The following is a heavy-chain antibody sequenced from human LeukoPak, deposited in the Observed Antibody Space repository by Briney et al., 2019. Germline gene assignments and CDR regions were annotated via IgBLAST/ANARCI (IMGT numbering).Heavy chain of an antibody. V-gene: IGHV4-34*01. CDR1: GGSFSGYY. CDR3: ARAGYFDWLLHDA. J-gene: IGHJ5*02. CDR2: INHSGST. Sequence: SETLSLTCAVYGGSFSGYYWSWIRQPPGKGLEWIGEINHSGSTNYNPSLKSRVTISVDTSKSQFSLKLSSVTAADTAVYYCARAGYFDWLLHDAWGQGTLVTVSS. D-gene: IGHD3-9*01.